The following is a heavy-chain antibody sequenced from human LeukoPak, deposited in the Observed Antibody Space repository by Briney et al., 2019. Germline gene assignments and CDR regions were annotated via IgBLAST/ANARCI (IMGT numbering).Heavy chain of an antibody. CDR1: GFTVSSNY. CDR2: IYSDGRI. J-gene: IGHJ4*02. V-gene: IGHV3-53*01. D-gene: IGHD5-18*01. CDR3: ARESGYSYGLAGFFDD. Sequence: GGSLRLSCAASGFTVSSNYMSWVRQAPGKGLEWVSVIYSDGRIHSADSVRSRFTISRDDSKNTLSLQMNSLRAEDTAVYYCARESGYSYGLAGFFDDWGQGTLVTVSS.